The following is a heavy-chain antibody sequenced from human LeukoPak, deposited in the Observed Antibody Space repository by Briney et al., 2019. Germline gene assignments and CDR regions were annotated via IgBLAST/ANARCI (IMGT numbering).Heavy chain of an antibody. J-gene: IGHJ4*02. CDR3: ARDTREDTAMAYFDY. CDR2: IYYSGST. Sequence: SETLSLTCTVSGSCISSYYWSWIRQPPGKGLEWIGYIYYSGSTKYNPSLKSRVTISVDTSKNQFSLNLSSVTAADTAVYYCARDTREDTAMAYFDYWGKGTLVTVSS. CDR1: GSCISSYY. D-gene: IGHD5-18*01. V-gene: IGHV4-59*01.